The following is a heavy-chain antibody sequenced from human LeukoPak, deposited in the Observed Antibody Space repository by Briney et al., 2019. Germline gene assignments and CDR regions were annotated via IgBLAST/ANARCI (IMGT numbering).Heavy chain of an antibody. CDR2: ISWNSGSI. J-gene: IGHJ4*02. V-gene: IGHV3-9*01. Sequence: GGSLRLSCAASGFTFDDYAMHWVRQAPGKGLDWVSGISWNSGSIAYADSVRGRFTISRDNVKNSLFLELNSLRPEDTALYYCAKDSSSGGHYFDYWDQGTLLTVSS. D-gene: IGHD6-6*01. CDR3: AKDSSSGGHYFDY. CDR1: GFTFDDYA.